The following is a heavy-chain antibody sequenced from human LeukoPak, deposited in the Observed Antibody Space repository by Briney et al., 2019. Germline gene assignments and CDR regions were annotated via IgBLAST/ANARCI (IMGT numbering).Heavy chain of an antibody. J-gene: IGHJ4*02. CDR1: GGSISSYY. CDR3: ASGYSYGLHDY. Sequence: SETLSLTCTVSGGSISSYYWSWIRQPPGKGLEWIGYIYYSGSTTYNPSLRSRVTISQDTSKNQFSLKLSSVTAADTAVYYCASGYSYGLHDYWGQGTLVTVSS. D-gene: IGHD5-18*01. V-gene: IGHV4-59*01. CDR2: IYYSGST.